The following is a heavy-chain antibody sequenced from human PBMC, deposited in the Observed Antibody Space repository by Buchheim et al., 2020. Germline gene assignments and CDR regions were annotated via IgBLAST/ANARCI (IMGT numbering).Heavy chain of an antibody. CDR1: GYTFTSYD. J-gene: IGHJ5*02. V-gene: IGHV1-8*01. D-gene: IGHD3-22*01. CDR2: MNPNSGNT. CDR3: ARDYFPYYYDSSGKGWFDP. Sequence: QVQLVQSGAEVKKPGASVKVSCKASGYTFTSYDVTWVRQATGQGLEWMGWMNPNSGNTGYAQKFQGRVTMTRNTSISTAYMELSSLRSEDTAVYYCARDYFPYYYDSSGKGWFDPWGQGTL.